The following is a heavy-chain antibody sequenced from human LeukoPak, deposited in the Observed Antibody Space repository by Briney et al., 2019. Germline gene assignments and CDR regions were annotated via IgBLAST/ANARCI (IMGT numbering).Heavy chain of an antibody. CDR1: GGTFSSYA. V-gene: IGHV1-69*04. J-gene: IGHJ4*02. D-gene: IGHD6-13*01. Sequence: SVKVSCKASGGTFSSYAISWVRQAPGQGLEWMGRIIPILGIANYAQKFQGRVTITADKSTSTAYMELSSLRSEDTAVYYCARLYSSSWYRDYWGQGALVTVSS. CDR2: IIPILGIA. CDR3: ARLYSSSWYRDY.